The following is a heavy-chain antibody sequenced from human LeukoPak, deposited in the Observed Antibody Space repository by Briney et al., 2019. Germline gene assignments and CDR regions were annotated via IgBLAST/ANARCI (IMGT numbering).Heavy chain of an antibody. J-gene: IGHJ3*02. CDR2: IYYSGST. CDR1: GYSISSGYH. D-gene: IGHD3-22*01. V-gene: IGHV4-61*01. Sequence: SETLSFTCVVSGYSISSGYHWGWIRQPPGKGLEWIGYIYYSGSTNYNPSLKSRVTISVDTSKNRFSLKLSSVTAADTAVYYCARGDSSGYFRFDIWGQGTVVTVSS. CDR3: ARGDSSGYFRFDI.